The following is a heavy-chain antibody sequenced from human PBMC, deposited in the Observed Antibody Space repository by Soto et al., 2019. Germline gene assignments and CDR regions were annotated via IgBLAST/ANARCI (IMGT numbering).Heavy chain of an antibody. Sequence: VKVACKTSGYTFTGYYLHWVRQAPGQGLEWMGWINPNSGATNYAQKFQGWVTMTRDTSISTAYMELNRLKSDDTAVYYCAREISSSWMDVWGQGTTVTVSS. CDR2: INPNSGAT. V-gene: IGHV1-2*04. J-gene: IGHJ6*02. D-gene: IGHD6-13*01. CDR1: GYTFTGYY. CDR3: AREISSSWMDV.